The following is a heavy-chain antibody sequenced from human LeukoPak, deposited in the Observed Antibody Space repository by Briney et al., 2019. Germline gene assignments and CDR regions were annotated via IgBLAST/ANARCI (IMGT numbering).Heavy chain of an antibody. D-gene: IGHD6-13*01. V-gene: IGHV4-39*01. CDR2: IYYSGST. CDR1: GGSISSSSYY. CDR3: ARHDSSSSWDLFDH. J-gene: IGHJ4*02. Sequence: SETLSLTCTVSGGSISSSSYYWGWIRPPPGKGLEWIESIYYSGSTYYNPSLKSRVTISVDTSKNQFSLKLSSVTAADTAVYYCARHDSSSSWDLFDHWGQGTLVTVSS.